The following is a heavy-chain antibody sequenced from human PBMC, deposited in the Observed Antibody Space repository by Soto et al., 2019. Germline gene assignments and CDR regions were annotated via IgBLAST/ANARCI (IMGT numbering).Heavy chain of an antibody. Sequence: ASVKVSCKASGYTFTSYGISWVRQAPGQGLEWMGWISAYNGNTNYAQKLQGRVTMTTDTSTSTAYMELRSLRSDDTAVYYCARVEYYYDSSGYYSDYWGQGTLVTGSS. V-gene: IGHV1-18*01. CDR1: GYTFTSYG. D-gene: IGHD3-22*01. J-gene: IGHJ4*02. CDR2: ISAYNGNT. CDR3: ARVEYYYDSSGYYSDY.